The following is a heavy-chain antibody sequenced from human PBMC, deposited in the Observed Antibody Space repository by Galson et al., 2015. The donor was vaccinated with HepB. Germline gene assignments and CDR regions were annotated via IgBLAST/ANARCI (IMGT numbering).Heavy chain of an antibody. CDR3: ARGYSYPPYYFDY. J-gene: IGHJ4*02. CDR2: ISPYNGNT. D-gene: IGHD5-18*01. CDR1: GYPFTSYG. V-gene: IGHV1-18*04. Sequence: SVTVSCKASGYPFTSYGISWVRQAPGQGLEWMGWISPYNGNTNFAQKLQGRVTMTTDTSTSTAYMELRSLRSDDTAVYYCARGYSYPPYYFDYWGQGTLVTVSS.